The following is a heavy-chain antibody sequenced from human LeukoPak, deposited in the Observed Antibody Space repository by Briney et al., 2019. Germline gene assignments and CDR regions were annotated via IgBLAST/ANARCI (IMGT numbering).Heavy chain of an antibody. D-gene: IGHD3-16*02. CDR1: GFTFSSYG. J-gene: IGHJ6*03. V-gene: IGHV3-7*01. CDR3: ARCKARYDYVWGSYRYDYYYYMDV. CDR2: IKQDGSEK. Sequence: GGTLRLSCAASGFTFSSYGMSWVRQAPGKGLEWVANIKQDGSEKYYVDSVKGRFTISRDNAKNSLYLQINSLRAEDTAVYYCARCKARYDYVWGSYRYDYYYYMDVWGKGTTVTVSS.